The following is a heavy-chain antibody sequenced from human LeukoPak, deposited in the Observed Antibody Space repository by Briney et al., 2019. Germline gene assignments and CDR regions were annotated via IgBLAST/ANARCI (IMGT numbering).Heavy chain of an antibody. CDR2: ISAYNGNT. CDR1: GYTFTSYG. Sequence: ASVKVSCKASGYTFTSYGISWVRQAPGQGLEWMGWISAYNGNTNYAQKLQGRVTMTTDISTSTAYMELRSLRSDDTAVYYCARDRGSSSPRAFDIWGQGTMVTVSS. D-gene: IGHD6-13*01. CDR3: ARDRGSSSPRAFDI. V-gene: IGHV1-18*01. J-gene: IGHJ3*02.